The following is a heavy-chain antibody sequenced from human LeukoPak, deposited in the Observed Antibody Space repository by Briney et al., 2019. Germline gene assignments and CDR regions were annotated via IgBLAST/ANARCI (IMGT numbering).Heavy chain of an antibody. J-gene: IGHJ5*02. V-gene: IGHV1-69*06. CDR1: GYTFTSYG. Sequence: ASVKVSCKASGYTFTSYGISWVRQAPGQGLEWMGGIIPIFGTANYAQKFQGRVTITADKSTSTAYMELSSLRSEDTAVYYCARDSGDYGDYGNWFDPWGQGTLVTVSS. CDR2: IIPIFGTA. D-gene: IGHD4-17*01. CDR3: ARDSGDYGDYGNWFDP.